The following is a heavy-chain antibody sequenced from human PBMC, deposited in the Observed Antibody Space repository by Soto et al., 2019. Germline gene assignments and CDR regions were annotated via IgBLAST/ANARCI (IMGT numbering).Heavy chain of an antibody. CDR3: AAETYYYDSSDPRGMDV. D-gene: IGHD3-22*01. V-gene: IGHV1-58*01. J-gene: IGHJ6*02. CDR2: IVVGSGNT. CDR1: GFTFTSSA. Sequence: GASVHVSCKASGFTFTSSAVQWVRQARGQRLEWIGWIVVGSGNTNYAQKFQERVTITRDMSTSTAYMELSSLRSEDTAVYYCAAETYYYDSSDPRGMDVWGQGTTVTVSS.